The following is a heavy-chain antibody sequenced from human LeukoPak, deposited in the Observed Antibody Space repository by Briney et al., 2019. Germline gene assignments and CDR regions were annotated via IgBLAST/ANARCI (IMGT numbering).Heavy chain of an antibody. D-gene: IGHD4-11*01. CDR1: GGSISTYY. CDR3: ARVPDSNYPYYFDY. Sequence: SETLSLTCTVSGGSISTYYWSWIRQPPGKGLEWIGYIYYSGSTNYNPSLKSRVTISVDTSKNQFSLKVSSVTAADTAVYYCARVPDSNYPYYFDYWGQGTLVTVSS. CDR2: IYYSGST. J-gene: IGHJ4*02. V-gene: IGHV4-59*01.